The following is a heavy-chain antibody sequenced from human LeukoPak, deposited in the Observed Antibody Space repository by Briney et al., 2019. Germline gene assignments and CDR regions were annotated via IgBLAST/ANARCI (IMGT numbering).Heavy chain of an antibody. V-gene: IGHV4-59*01. CDR1: GGSISTYY. CDR3: ARGVHISAYWSSGKNAFDI. Sequence: PSETLSLTCTVSGGSISTYYWSWIRQPPGKGLEWMGDIYNSGSINYNPSLKSRVTISVDTSKNQFSLKMTYVTAADTAVYYCARGVHISAYWSSGKNAFDIWGQGTMVTVSS. CDR2: IYNSGSI. J-gene: IGHJ3*02. D-gene: IGHD3-22*01.